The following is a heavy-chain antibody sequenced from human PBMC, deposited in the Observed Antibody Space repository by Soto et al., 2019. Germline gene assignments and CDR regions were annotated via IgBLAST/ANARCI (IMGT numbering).Heavy chain of an antibody. V-gene: IGHV3-23*01. CDR2: ISGSGSAT. D-gene: IGHD2-8*01. J-gene: IGHJ4*02. Sequence: EVQLLESGGSLVQPGGSLRLSCAASGFSFSTYAMGWVRQAPGKGLEWVSAISGSGSATYYADPVKGRFTISRDNHKDTLYLQMNSLRAGDTAVYTCAKDIKGPGTNVGYDSWGQGSLVTVSS. CDR1: GFSFSTYA. CDR3: AKDIKGPGTNVGYDS.